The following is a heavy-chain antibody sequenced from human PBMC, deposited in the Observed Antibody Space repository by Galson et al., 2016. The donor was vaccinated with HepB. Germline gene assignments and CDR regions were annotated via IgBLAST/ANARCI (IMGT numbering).Heavy chain of an antibody. V-gene: IGHV3-48*01. D-gene: IGHD5-18*01. CDR1: GFIFSSYS. J-gene: IGHJ4*02. Sequence: SLRLSCAASGFIFSSYSMNWVRQAPGKGLEWVSYISSSSSTINYADSVKGRFTISRDNAKNSLYLHMNSLRAEDTAVYYCAKDHGYSYGYLAYWGQGTLVTVSS. CDR3: AKDHGYSYGYLAY. CDR2: ISSSSSTI.